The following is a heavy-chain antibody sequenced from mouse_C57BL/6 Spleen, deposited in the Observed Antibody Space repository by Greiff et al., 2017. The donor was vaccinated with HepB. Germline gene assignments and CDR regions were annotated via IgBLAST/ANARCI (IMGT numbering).Heavy chain of an antibody. J-gene: IGHJ1*03. CDR2: INPNNGGT. V-gene: IGHV1-26*01. CDR3: ERSRAHWYFDV. Sequence: VQLQQSGPELVKPGASVKISCKASGYTFTDYYMNWVKQSHGKSLEWIGDINPNNGGTSYNQKFKGKATLTVDKSSSTAYMELRSLTSEDSAVYYCERSRAHWYFDVWGTGTTVTVSS. CDR1: GYTFTDYY.